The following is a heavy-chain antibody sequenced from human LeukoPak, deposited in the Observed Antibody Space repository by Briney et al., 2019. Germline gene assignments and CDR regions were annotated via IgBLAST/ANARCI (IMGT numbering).Heavy chain of an antibody. J-gene: IGHJ3*02. CDR3: ARVRSTWWIPENDVFDI. V-gene: IGHV1-18*01. Sequence: ASVKVSCKASGYTFTNYGISWVRQAPGQGLEWMGWISAYNGNTNYAQKFQGRITMTTDTSTSTAYMELRSLRSDDTAVYYCARVRSTWWIPENDVFDIWGQGTMVTVSS. CDR1: GYTFTNYG. CDR2: ISAYNGNT. D-gene: IGHD6-13*01.